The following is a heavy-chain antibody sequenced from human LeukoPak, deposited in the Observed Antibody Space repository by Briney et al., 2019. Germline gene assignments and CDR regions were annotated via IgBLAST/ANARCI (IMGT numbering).Heavy chain of an antibody. CDR3: ARGDKSRWYGDY. CDR1: GYTFTSYS. CDR2: INPSGGST. Sequence: GASVKVSCKASGYTFTSYSIHWVRQAPGQGLEWMGVINPSGGSTTYPQKFQGRVTTTRDSSTTTVYMELSSLRSDDTAVYYCARGDKSRWYGDYWGQGALVTVSS. V-gene: IGHV1-46*01. D-gene: IGHD6-13*01. J-gene: IGHJ4*02.